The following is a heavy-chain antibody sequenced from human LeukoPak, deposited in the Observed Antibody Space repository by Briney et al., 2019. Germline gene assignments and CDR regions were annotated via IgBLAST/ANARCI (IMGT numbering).Heavy chain of an antibody. CDR2: IYYSGNT. CDR3: ARQAYSSGWYTAAY. D-gene: IGHD6-19*01. J-gene: IGHJ4*02. Sequence: SETLSLTCTVSGGSISGSSYFWGWIRQPPGKGLEWIGSIYYSGNTYYNPSLKSRVTISVDTSKNQFSLKLSSVTAADTAVYYCARQAYSSGWYTAAYWGQGTLVTVSS. V-gene: IGHV4-39*01. CDR1: GGSISGSSYF.